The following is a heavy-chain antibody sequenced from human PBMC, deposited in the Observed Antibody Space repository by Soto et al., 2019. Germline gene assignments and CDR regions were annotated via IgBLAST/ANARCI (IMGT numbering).Heavy chain of an antibody. Sequence: ASVKGSCKASGYTFTNFGYSWARQAPGQGLEWVGWIRVNNGDTHYAQKLQGRVTMTRNTSISTAYMELSSLRSEDTAVYYCAREKGGLDNGTTTFDYYYYGIYVCGQGTTVTVS. J-gene: IGHJ6*02. D-gene: IGHD1-7*01. V-gene: IGHV1-18*01. CDR1: GYTFTNFG. CDR2: IRVNNGDT. CDR3: AREKGGLDNGTTTFDYYYYGIYV.